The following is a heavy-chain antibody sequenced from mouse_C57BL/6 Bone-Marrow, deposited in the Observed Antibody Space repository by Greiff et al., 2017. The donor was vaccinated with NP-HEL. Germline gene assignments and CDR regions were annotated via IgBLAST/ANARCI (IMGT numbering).Heavy chain of an antibody. CDR3: ARRPLYGSSYWYLDV. Sequence: QVQLQQPGAELVKPGASVKLSCKASGYTFTSYWMQWVKPRPGQGLEWIGEIDPSDSYTNYNQKFKGKATLTVDPSSSTAYMQLSSLTSEDSAVYYCARRPLYGSSYWYLDVWGTGTTVTVSS. J-gene: IGHJ1*03. D-gene: IGHD1-1*01. CDR2: IDPSDSYT. CDR1: GYTFTSYW. V-gene: IGHV1-50*01.